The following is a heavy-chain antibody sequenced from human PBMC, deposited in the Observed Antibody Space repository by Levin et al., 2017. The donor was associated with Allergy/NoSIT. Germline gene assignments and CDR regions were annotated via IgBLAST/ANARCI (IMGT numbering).Heavy chain of an antibody. Sequence: GGSLRLSCAASGFTFSDYYMSWIRQAPGKGLEWVSYISSSSSYTNYADSVKGRFTISSDNAKNSLYLQMNSLRAEDTAVYYCARGDSYYYYYMDVWGKGTTVTVSS. CDR3: ARGDSYYYYYMDV. CDR1: GFTFSDYY. J-gene: IGHJ6*03. V-gene: IGHV3-11*05. CDR2: ISSSSSYT.